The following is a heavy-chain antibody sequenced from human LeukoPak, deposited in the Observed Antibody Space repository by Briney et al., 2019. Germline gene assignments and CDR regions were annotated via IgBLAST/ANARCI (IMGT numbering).Heavy chain of an antibody. CDR1: GFTFSNAW. CDR3: ARELDTTASTFDY. V-gene: IGHV3-21*01. CDR2: ISSSSSYI. D-gene: IGHD4-11*01. J-gene: IGHJ4*02. Sequence: GGSLRLSCAATGFTFSNAWMSWVRQAPGKGLEWVSSISSSSSYIYYADSVKGRFTISRDNAKNSLYLQMNSLRAEDTAVYYCARELDTTASTFDYWGQGTLVTVSS.